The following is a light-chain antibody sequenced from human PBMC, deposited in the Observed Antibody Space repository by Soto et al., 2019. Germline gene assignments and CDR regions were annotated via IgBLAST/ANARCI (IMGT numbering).Light chain of an antibody. CDR2: AAS. V-gene: IGKV1-39*01. J-gene: IGKJ2*01. CDR3: QQSYSTPYT. CDR1: QSISSY. Sequence: DIQMPQSPSSLSASVGDRVTITCRASQSISSYLNWYQQKPGKAPKLLIYAASSLQSGVPSRFSGSGSGTDFTLTISSLQPEDFALYYCQQSYSTPYTFGQGTKLEIK.